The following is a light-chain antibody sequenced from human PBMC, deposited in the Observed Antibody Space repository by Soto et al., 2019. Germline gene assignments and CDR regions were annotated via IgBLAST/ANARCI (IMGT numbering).Light chain of an antibody. J-gene: IGLJ2*01. CDR1: SSNIGAGYD. Sequence: QPVLTQPPSVSGAPGQRVTISCTGSSSNIGAGYDVHWYQQLPGTATKLLIYANNNRPSGVPVRFSGSKSGTSASLAITGLQAEDEAEYYCQSYDSRLTVVFGGGTKLTVL. V-gene: IGLV1-40*01. CDR3: QSYDSRLTVV. CDR2: ANN.